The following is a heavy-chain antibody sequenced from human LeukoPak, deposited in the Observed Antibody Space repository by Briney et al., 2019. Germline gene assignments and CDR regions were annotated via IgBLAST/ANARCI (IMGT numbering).Heavy chain of an antibody. CDR3: ARGDPSGGPYGMDV. CDR2: ISSAGSYI. V-gene: IGHV3-21*03. D-gene: IGHD2-15*01. J-gene: IGHJ6*02. CDR1: GFSLSTYN. Sequence: AGSLRLSCAASGFSLSTYNVCWVRQASGKGLEWVSSISSAGSYIHYADSVKGRFTTSRDNAKSSLYLQMNSLRDEDTAVYHCARGDPSGGPYGMDVWGQGTMVTVSS.